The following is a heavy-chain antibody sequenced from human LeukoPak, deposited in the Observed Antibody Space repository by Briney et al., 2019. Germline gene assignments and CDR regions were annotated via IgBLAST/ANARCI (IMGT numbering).Heavy chain of an antibody. Sequence: SETLSLTCTVSGGSISSGGYYWSWIRQHPGKGLEWIGYIYYSGSTYYNPSLKSRVTISVDTSENQFSLKLSSVTAADTAVYYCARVPLPDYYYYYGMDVWGQGTTVTVSS. CDR2: IYYSGST. D-gene: IGHD2-21*02. CDR3: ARVPLPDYYYYYGMDV. CDR1: GGSISSGGYY. V-gene: IGHV4-31*03. J-gene: IGHJ6*02.